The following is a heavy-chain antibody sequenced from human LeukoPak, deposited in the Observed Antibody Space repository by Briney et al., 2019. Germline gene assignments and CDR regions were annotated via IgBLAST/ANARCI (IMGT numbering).Heavy chain of an antibody. V-gene: IGHV1-18*01. Sequence: ASVKVSCKSSGYTFTSYGISWVRQAPGQGLEWMGWISAYNGNTNYAQKLQGRVTMTTDTSTSTAYMELRSLRSDDTAVYYCARGGVLCSGGSCYFPEYFDYWGQGTLVTVSS. CDR2: ISAYNGNT. J-gene: IGHJ4*02. CDR3: ARGGVLCSGGSCYFPEYFDY. CDR1: GYTFTSYG. D-gene: IGHD2-15*01.